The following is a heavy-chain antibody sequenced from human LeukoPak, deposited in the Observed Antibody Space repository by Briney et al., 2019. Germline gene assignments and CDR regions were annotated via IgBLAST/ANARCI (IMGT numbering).Heavy chain of an antibody. CDR1: GYTFTSYG. Sequence: SVKVSCKASGYTFTSYGISWVRQAPGQGLEWMGGIIPIFGTANYAQKFQGRVTITADKSTSTAYMELSSLRSEDTAVYYCARDVHMIVVGVVVAFDIWGQGTMVTVSS. D-gene: IGHD3-22*01. CDR2: IIPIFGTA. J-gene: IGHJ3*02. CDR3: ARDVHMIVVGVVVAFDI. V-gene: IGHV1-69*06.